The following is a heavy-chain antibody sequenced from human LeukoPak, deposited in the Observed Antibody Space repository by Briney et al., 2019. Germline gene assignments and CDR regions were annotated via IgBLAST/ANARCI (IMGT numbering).Heavy chain of an antibody. Sequence: GGSLRLSCTASGFTFSSYAMSWVRQAPGKGLEWVSTISDSGGSTYYADSVKGRFTISRDNSKNTLYLQMNSLRAEDTAVYYCARDAAGYSSSWYYFDYWGQGTLVTVSS. D-gene: IGHD6-13*01. J-gene: IGHJ4*02. CDR3: ARDAAGYSSSWYYFDY. CDR1: GFTFSSYA. V-gene: IGHV3-23*01. CDR2: ISDSGGST.